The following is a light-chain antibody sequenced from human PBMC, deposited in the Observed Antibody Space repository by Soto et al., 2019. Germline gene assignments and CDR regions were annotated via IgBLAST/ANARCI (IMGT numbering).Light chain of an antibody. CDR2: DAS. Sequence: EIVLTQSPATLSLSPGERATLSCRASQSVSSYLAWYQQKPGQAPRLLIYDASNRATGIPARFSGSGSGTDFTLNISSLESEDFAVYYCQKRSNWLTFGGGTKVEIK. CDR3: QKRSNWLT. J-gene: IGKJ4*01. V-gene: IGKV3-11*01. CDR1: QSVSSY.